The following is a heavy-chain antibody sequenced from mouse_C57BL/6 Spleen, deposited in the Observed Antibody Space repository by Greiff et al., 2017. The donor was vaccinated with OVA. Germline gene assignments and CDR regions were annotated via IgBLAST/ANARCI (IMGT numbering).Heavy chain of an antibody. Sequence: QVQLQQSGAELVRPGASVKLSCKASGYTFTDYYINWVKQRPGQGLEWIARIYPGSGNTYYNEKFKGKATLTAEKSSSTAYMQLSSLTSEDSAVYFCARDDSNHPFYAMDYWGQGTSVTVSS. CDR3: ARDDSNHPFYAMDY. CDR1: GYTFTDYY. V-gene: IGHV1-76*01. J-gene: IGHJ4*01. CDR2: IYPGSGNT. D-gene: IGHD2-5*01.